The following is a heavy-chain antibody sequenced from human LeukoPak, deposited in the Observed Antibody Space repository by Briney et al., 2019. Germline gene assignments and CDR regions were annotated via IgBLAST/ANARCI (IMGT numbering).Heavy chain of an antibody. Sequence: PSETLSLTCTVSGASISSYYWSWIRQPPGKGLEWIGFIYYSGSTNYNPSLKSRVTTSIDTSKNQFSLKLSSVTAADTAVYYCARGRSGYSYVHDAFDIWGQGTMVTVSS. CDR1: GASISSYY. CDR2: IYYSGST. CDR3: ARGRSGYSYVHDAFDI. J-gene: IGHJ3*02. V-gene: IGHV4-59*01. D-gene: IGHD5-18*01.